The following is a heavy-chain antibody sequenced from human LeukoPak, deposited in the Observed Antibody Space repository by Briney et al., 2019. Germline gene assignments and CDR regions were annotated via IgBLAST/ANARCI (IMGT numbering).Heavy chain of an antibody. D-gene: IGHD6-6*01. CDR3: TRDRWQLGGWFDP. CDR2: IRSKEYGGTK. Sequence: GGSLRLSCTASGFNFGDYTVNWFRQAPGKGLEWVGFIRSKEYGGTKEYAASVKGRFTISRDDSKNIAYLQMNSLKTEDTAVYYCTRDRWQLGGWFDPWGQGTLVTVSS. CDR1: GFNFGDYT. J-gene: IGHJ5*02. V-gene: IGHV3-49*03.